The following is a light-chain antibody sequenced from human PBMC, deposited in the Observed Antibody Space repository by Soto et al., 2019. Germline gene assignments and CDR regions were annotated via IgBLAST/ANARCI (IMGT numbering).Light chain of an antibody. CDR1: SSDVGGYDF. CDR3: SSYAGNSYLV. CDR2: AVN. V-gene: IGLV2-8*01. J-gene: IGLJ2*01. Sequence: QSALTQSPSASGSPGQSVTISCTGTSSDVGGYDFVSWYQQRPGKAPKLMIYAVNRRLSGVPDRFSGSKSGNTASLTVSGLQAEDEADYYCSSYAGNSYLVFGGGTKLTVL.